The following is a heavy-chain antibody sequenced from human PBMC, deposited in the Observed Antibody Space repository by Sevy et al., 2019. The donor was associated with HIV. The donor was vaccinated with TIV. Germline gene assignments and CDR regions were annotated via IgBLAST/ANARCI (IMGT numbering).Heavy chain of an antibody. CDR3: ARDGTFYYDRTQSGFQY. CDR1: GFTFSTYA. J-gene: IGHJ1*01. CDR2: ISYDGSNK. V-gene: IGHV3-30-3*01. Sequence: GGSLRLSCAASGFTFSTYAMHWVRQAPGKGLEWVAVISYDGSNKYYADSVKGRFTISRDNSKNTLYLQMNSLRAEDTAVYYCARDGTFYYDRTQSGFQYWGQGTLVTVSS. D-gene: IGHD3-22*01.